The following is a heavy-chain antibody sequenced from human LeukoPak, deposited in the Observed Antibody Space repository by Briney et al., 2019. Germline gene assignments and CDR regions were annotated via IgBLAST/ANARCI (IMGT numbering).Heavy chain of an antibody. Sequence: SETLSLTCTVSGGSISSYYWSWIQQPPGKGLEWIGYIYYSGTTNYNPSLKSRVTISVDTSKNQFSLKLTSVTAADTAVYYCAGGSGLPHFDYWGQGTLVTVSS. CDR3: AGGSGLPHFDY. D-gene: IGHD3-10*01. CDR1: GGSISSYY. J-gene: IGHJ4*02. V-gene: IGHV4-59*01. CDR2: IYYSGTT.